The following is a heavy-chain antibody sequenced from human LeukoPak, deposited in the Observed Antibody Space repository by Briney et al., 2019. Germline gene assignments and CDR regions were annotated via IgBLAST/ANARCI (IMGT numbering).Heavy chain of an antibody. Sequence: QPGRSLRLSCAASGFTFSSYAMHWVRQAPGKGLEWVAVISYDGSNKYYADSVKGRFTISRDNSKNTLYLQMNSLRAEDTAVYYCARGGSYYYDSSGYSDYWGQGTLVTVSS. D-gene: IGHD3-22*01. J-gene: IGHJ4*02. V-gene: IGHV3-30-3*01. CDR1: GFTFSSYA. CDR2: ISYDGSNK. CDR3: ARGGSYYYDSSGYSDY.